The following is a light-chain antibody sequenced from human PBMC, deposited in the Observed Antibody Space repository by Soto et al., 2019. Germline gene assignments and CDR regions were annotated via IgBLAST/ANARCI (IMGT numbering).Light chain of an antibody. J-gene: IGKJ2*01. CDR3: QRYSSCFYS. CDR1: QSISRW. Sequence: DIRMTQSPSTLSASVGDRVTITCRASQSISRWLAGYQQKPGKAPELLIFDVSRRETGVPSRFSGSGSGTAVTLTISSLQPEDFATYYCQRYSSCFYSFGQGTRL. CDR2: DVS. V-gene: IGKV1-5*01.